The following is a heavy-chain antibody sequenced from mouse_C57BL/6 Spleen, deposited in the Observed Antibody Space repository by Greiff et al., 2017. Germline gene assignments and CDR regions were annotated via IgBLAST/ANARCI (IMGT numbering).Heavy chain of an antibody. CDR2: IDPSDSYT. CDR1: GYTFTSYW. V-gene: IGHV1-50*01. J-gene: IGHJ3*01. CDR3: ARETAQARGFAY. Sequence: QVQLQQSGAELVKPGASVKLSCKASGYTFTSYWMQWVKQRPGQGLEWIGEIDPSDSYTNYNQKFKGKATLTVDTSSSTAYMQLSSLTSEDSAVYYCARETAQARGFAYWGQGTLVTVSA. D-gene: IGHD3-2*02.